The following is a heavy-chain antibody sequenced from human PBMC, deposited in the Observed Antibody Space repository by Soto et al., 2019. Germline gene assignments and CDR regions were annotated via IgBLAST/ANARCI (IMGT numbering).Heavy chain of an antibody. D-gene: IGHD3-22*01. CDR1: GYTFTSYG. CDR2: ISAYNGNT. V-gene: IGHV1-18*04. Sequence: ASVKVSCKASGYTFTSYGISWVRQAPGQGLEWMGWISAYNGNTNYAQKLQGRDTMTTDTSTSTAYMELRSLRSDDTAVYYCARVDNPDYDSSGYLGYWGQGTLVTVSS. J-gene: IGHJ4*02. CDR3: ARVDNPDYDSSGYLGY.